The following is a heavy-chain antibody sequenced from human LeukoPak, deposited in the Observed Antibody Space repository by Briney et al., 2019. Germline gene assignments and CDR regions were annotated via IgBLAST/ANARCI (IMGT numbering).Heavy chain of an antibody. V-gene: IGHV1-18*01. D-gene: IGHD5-12*01. Sequence: VASVKVSCKASGYSFTSYGISWVRQAPGQGLEGMGWISAYNGNTNYAQKLQGRVTMTTDTSTSTAYMELGSLRSDDTVVYYCARDYGYSGYDTPHDAFDNWGQGTMVTVSS. CDR1: GYSFTSYG. CDR2: ISAYNGNT. J-gene: IGHJ3*02. CDR3: ARDYGYSGYDTPHDAFDN.